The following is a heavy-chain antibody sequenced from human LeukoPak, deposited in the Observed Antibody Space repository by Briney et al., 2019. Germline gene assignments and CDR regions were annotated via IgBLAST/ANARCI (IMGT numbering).Heavy chain of an antibody. CDR1: GFIFSNYW. Sequence: PGGSLRLSCAASGFIFSNYWMHWVRQAPGKGLVWVSRINRDASSTTYADSVKGRFTISRDNAKNTLYLQMNSLRAEDTAVYYCARDDRPYYDILTGHYNVLPDYWGQGTLVTVSS. CDR3: ARDDRPYYDILTGHYNVLPDY. CDR2: INRDASST. D-gene: IGHD3-9*01. V-gene: IGHV3-74*01. J-gene: IGHJ4*02.